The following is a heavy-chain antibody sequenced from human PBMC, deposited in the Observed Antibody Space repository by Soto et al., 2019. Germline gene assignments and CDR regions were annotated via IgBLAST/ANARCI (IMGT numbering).Heavy chain of an antibody. CDR1: GYTFTNYY. V-gene: IGHV1-46*03. CDR3: ATLGGGSAVA. Sequence: QVQLVQSGAEVKKPGASVKVSCKASGYTFTNYYMHWVRQAPGQGLEWMGIINPSGGSTEYAQKCQGRVTMTRDTSTSTFYMELTRLRSEDTTMYYCATLGGGSAVAWGQGTLVTVSS. J-gene: IGHJ5*02. CDR2: INPSGGST. D-gene: IGHD3-10*01.